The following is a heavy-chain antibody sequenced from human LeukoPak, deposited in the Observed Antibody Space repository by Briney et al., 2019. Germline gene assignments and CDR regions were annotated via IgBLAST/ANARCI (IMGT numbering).Heavy chain of an antibody. J-gene: IGHJ4*02. D-gene: IGHD2-21*02. CDR1: GFIFNTYG. V-gene: IGHV3-30*02. CDR2: IRYNGNGQ. Sequence: GGSLRLSCAASGFIFNTYGMHWVRQAPGKGLQWVAFIRYNGNGQFYADSVKGRFTISRDNSKDTVFLQMNSLRAEDTAVYYCASTAHFDYWGQGTLVTVSS. CDR3: ASTAHFDY.